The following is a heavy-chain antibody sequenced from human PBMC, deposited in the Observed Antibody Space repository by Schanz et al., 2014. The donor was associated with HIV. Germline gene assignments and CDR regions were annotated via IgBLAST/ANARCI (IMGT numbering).Heavy chain of an antibody. D-gene: IGHD6-13*01. CDR3: VRGGSSWYGY. CDR1: GFSFSNFW. J-gene: IGHJ4*02. Sequence: EVRLVESGGGLVQSGGSLRLSCAASGFSFSNFWVTWVRQAPGKRLEWVANIKEDGSEKYYVDSVKGRFTISRENAKNSLYLQMNSLRVDDTAVYYCVRGGSSWYGYWGQGTLVTVSS. V-gene: IGHV3-7*01. CDR2: IKEDGSEK.